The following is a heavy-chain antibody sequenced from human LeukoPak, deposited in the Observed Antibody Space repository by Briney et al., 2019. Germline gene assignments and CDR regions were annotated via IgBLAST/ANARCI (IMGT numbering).Heavy chain of an antibody. D-gene: IGHD4-17*01. J-gene: IGHJ4*02. CDR3: ARTVTVPDNYFDY. CDR2: IKQDGSEK. V-gene: IGHV3-7*01. CDR1: GFTFSSYW. Sequence: GGSLRLSCAAPGFTFSSYWMTWVRQAPGKGLEWVANIKQDGSEKYYVDSVKGRFTISRDNAKNSLYLQMNSLRAEDTAVYYCARTVTVPDNYFDYWGQGTLVTVSS.